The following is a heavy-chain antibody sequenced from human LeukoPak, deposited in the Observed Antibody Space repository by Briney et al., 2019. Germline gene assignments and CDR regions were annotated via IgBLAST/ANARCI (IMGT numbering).Heavy chain of an antibody. D-gene: IGHD1-20*01. J-gene: IGHJ3*02. CDR2: ISYDGSNK. CDR1: GFTFSSYA. CDR3: ARAGTYNWNDNAFDI. Sequence: GRSLRLSCAASGFTFSSYAMHWVRQAPGKGLEWVAVISYDGSNKYYADSVKGRFTISRDNSKNTLYLQMNSLRAEDTAVYYCARAGTYNWNDNAFDIWGQGTMVTVSS. V-gene: IGHV3-30-3*01.